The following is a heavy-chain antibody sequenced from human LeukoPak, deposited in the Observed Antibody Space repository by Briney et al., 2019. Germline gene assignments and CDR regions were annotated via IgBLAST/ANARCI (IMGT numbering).Heavy chain of an antibody. Sequence: SVKVSCKASGGTFSSYAISWVRQAPGQGLEWMGRIIPILGIANYAQKFQGRVTITADKSTSTAYMELSSLRSEDTAVYYCASSFGVVNGGFDYWGQGTLVTVSS. CDR1: GGTFSSYA. CDR2: IIPILGIA. CDR3: ASSFGVVNGGFDY. D-gene: IGHD3-3*01. J-gene: IGHJ4*02. V-gene: IGHV1-69*04.